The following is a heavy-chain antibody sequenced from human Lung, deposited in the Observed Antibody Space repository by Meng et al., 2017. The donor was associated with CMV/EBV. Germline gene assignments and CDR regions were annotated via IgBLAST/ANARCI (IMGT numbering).Heavy chain of an antibody. D-gene: IGHD2-21*01. CDR2: IIPIFGTA. J-gene: IGHJ4*02. CDR1: GGTFSSYA. V-gene: IGHV1-69*05. Sequence: SXXVSXKASGGTFSSYAISWVRQAPGQGLEWMGGIIPIFGTANYAQKVQGRVTITTDESTSTAYMELRSLRSEDTAVYYGARASQAYGGGDCSEFDYLGQGXLVTVSS. CDR3: ARASQAYGGGDCSEFDY.